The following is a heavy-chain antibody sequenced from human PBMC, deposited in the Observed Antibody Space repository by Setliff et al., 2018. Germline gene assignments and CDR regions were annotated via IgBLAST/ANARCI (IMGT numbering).Heavy chain of an antibody. D-gene: IGHD6-19*01. J-gene: IGHJ4*02. CDR3: ATAISGWFNY. CDR2: ISSSSSFI. V-gene: IGHV3-21*01. Sequence: GESLRLSCAASGFILSSYSMNWVRQAPGKGLEWVSSISSSSSFIYYADSVRGRFTVSRDNAKNSLYLQMNSLRAEDTAIYYCATAISGWFNYWGQGALVTVSS. CDR1: GFILSSYS.